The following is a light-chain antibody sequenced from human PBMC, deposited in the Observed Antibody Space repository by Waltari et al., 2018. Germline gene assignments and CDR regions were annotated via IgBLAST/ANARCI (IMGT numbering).Light chain of an antibody. CDR1: SSDVGGYNY. CDR3: ASYPSTSIHVL. CDR2: DFT. Sequence: QSALTQPASVSGSPGQSITISCTGTSSDVGGYNYVSWYQQPPGNAPKLLIFDFTQRPSWVSARFSGSKSCNTASLTISGLQAEDEADYYCASYPSTSIHVLFGGGTKLTVL. J-gene: IGLJ2*01. V-gene: IGLV2-14*01.